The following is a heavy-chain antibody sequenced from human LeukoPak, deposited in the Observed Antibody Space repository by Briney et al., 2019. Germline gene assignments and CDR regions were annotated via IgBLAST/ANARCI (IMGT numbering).Heavy chain of an antibody. Sequence: PGGSLRPSCVASGFPFSSYWMSWVRQAPGKGLVWVSHVDIDGSSATYADSVKGRFTISRDNAKNTLFLQMNSLRVEDTAVYYCSRGRYYLDSWGQGTLVTVSS. V-gene: IGHV3-74*01. CDR3: SRGRYYLDS. D-gene: IGHD3-16*01. J-gene: IGHJ4*02. CDR2: VDIDGSSA. CDR1: GFPFSSYW.